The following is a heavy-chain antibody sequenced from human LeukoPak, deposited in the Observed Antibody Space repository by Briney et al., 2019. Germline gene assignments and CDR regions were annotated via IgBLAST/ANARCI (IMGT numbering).Heavy chain of an antibody. Sequence: PSEPLSLTCAVYGGSFSGYYWSWIRQPPGKGLEWIWEINHSGSTNYNPSLKSRVTISVDTSKNQFSLKLSSVTAADTAVYYCARGRSSGSPYYYYGMDVWGQGTTVTVSS. J-gene: IGHJ6*02. D-gene: IGHD3-10*01. V-gene: IGHV4-34*01. CDR2: INHSGST. CDR1: GGSFSGYY. CDR3: ARGRSSGSPYYYYGMDV.